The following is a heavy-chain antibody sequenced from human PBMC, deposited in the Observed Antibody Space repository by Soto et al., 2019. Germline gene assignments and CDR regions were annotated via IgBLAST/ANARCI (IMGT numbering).Heavy chain of an antibody. CDR2: TSNSGST. D-gene: IGHD2-2*01. V-gene: IGHV4-31*03. CDR1: GGSITSSGYY. CDR3: ARGGGSTKVDY. J-gene: IGHJ4*02. Sequence: QVQLQESGPGLVKPSQTLSLTCTVSGGSITSSGYYWSWIRQHPGEGLEWIGFTSNSGSTSYNPSLTRRVTISVDTSSNQFSLNLKSVTAADTAVYYFARGGGSTKVDYWGQGTLVTVSP.